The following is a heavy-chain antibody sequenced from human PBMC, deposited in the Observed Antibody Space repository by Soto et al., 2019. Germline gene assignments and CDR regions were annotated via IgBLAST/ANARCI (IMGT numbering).Heavy chain of an antibody. Sequence: VASVKVSCKVSGGAFTNYSLNWVRHAPGQGLEWLGGIIPLHNTSNYSLKLLGRGSVTADISSNTVYMHLSGLTSDDTATYYCAIWSNWNPLYYRGMDVWGQGTTVTVYS. D-gene: IGHD1-20*01. CDR2: IIPLHNTS. J-gene: IGHJ6*02. CDR1: GGAFTNYS. CDR3: AIWSNWNPLYYRGMDV. V-gene: IGHV1-69*08.